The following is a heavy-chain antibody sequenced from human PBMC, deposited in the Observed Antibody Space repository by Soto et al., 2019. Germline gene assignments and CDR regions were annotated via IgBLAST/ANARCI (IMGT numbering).Heavy chain of an antibody. CDR2: ISYDGSNK. Sequence: GGSLRLSCAASGFTFSSYAMHWVRQAPGKGLEWVAVISYDGSNKYYADSVKGRFTISRDNSKNTLYLQMNSLRAEDTAVYYCARVPWDDSSGPFDYWGQGTRVTVS. CDR3: ARVPWDDSSGPFDY. V-gene: IGHV3-30-3*01. CDR1: GFTFSSYA. J-gene: IGHJ4*02. D-gene: IGHD3-22*01.